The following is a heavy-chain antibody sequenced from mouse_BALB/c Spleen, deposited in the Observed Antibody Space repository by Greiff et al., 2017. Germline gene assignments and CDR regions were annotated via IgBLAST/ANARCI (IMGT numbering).Heavy chain of an antibody. D-gene: IGHD2-1*01. CDR1: GFNIKDYY. J-gene: IGHJ4*01. CDR2: IDPENGDT. V-gene: IGHV14-4*02. Sequence: VQLQQSGAELVRSGASVKLSCTASGFNIKDYYMHWVKQRPEQGLEWIGWIDPENGDTEYAPKFQGKATMTVDKSSSTAYMQLKSLTSEDSAVYYCAREEVDGNSGYAMDYWGQGTSVTVSS. CDR3: AREEVDGNSGYAMDY.